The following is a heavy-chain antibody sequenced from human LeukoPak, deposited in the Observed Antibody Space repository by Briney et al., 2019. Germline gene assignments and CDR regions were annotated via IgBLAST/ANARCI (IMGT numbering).Heavy chain of an antibody. J-gene: IGHJ4*02. Sequence: ASVKVSCKASGYTFTSYGISWVRQAPGQGLEWMGWISAYNGNTNYAQKLQGRVTMTTDTSTSTAYMELRSLRSDDTAVYYCARDRLTPLDSSGYYYVEPYFDYWGQGTLVTVPS. CDR2: ISAYNGNT. D-gene: IGHD3-22*01. CDR3: ARDRLTPLDSSGYYYVEPYFDY. V-gene: IGHV1-18*01. CDR1: GYTFTSYG.